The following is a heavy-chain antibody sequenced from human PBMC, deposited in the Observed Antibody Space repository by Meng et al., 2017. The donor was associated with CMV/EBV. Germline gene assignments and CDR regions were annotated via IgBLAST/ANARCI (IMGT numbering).Heavy chain of an antibody. CDR1: GFTFSSYA. CDR2: ISGSGGST. D-gene: IGHD2-2*02. J-gene: IGHJ5*02. CDR3: AKGRKWEYHCSSTSCYTTSWFDP. V-gene: IGHV3-23*01. Sequence: GGSLRLSCAASGFTFSSYAMSWVRQAPGKGLEWVSAISGSGGSTYYADSVKGRFTISRDNSKNTLYLQMNSLRAEDTAVYYCAKGRKWEYHCSSTSCYTTSWFDPWGQGTLVTVSS.